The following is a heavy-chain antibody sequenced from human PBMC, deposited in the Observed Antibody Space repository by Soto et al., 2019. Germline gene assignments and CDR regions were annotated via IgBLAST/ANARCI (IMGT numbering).Heavy chain of an antibody. D-gene: IGHD4-17*01. J-gene: IGHJ4*02. Sequence: PSETLSLTCTVSGGSISSGGYYWSWIRQHPGRGLEWIGYIYYSGSTNYNTSLKSRVTISVDTSRNQFSLMLNSVTAADTAVYYCARIMTTLDYWGQGTLVTVSS. CDR3: ARIMTTLDY. CDR2: IYYSGST. V-gene: IGHV4-31*03. CDR1: GGSISSGGYY.